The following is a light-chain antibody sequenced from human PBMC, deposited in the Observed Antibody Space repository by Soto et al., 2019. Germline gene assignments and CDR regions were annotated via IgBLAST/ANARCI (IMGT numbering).Light chain of an antibody. CDR1: QSFSTY. CDR2: LIS. J-gene: IGKJ2*01. V-gene: IGKV1-39*01. Sequence: DIQMAQSPPSLAASVGDRVTITCRASQSFSTYVNWYQQKPGKAPTLLISLISRRQSGVPSRFSGAGSETDFTLTITSLQPEDFATYFCQQTYSTYSFGQGTKVDIK. CDR3: QQTYSTYS.